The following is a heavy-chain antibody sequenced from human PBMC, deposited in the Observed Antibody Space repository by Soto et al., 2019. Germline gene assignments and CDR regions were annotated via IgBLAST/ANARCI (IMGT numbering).Heavy chain of an antibody. V-gene: IGHV3-21*01. CDR1: GFTFRSHS. Sequence: EVQLVESGGGLVKPGGSLRLSCAASGFTFRSHSMNWVRQAPGKGLEWVSSIGTSSSYIYYADSVKGRFTISRDNAQNSLYLQMNSLSAEDTAVYYCALYASPSLPLRNNWFDPWGQGTLVTVSS. D-gene: IGHD2-2*01. CDR2: IGTSSSYI. J-gene: IGHJ5*02. CDR3: ALYASPSLPLRNNWFDP.